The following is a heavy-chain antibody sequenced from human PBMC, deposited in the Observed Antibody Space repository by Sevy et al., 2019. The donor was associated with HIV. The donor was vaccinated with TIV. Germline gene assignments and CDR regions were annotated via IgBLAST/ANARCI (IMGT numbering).Heavy chain of an antibody. Sequence: GGSLRLSCAASGFTFSSYAMHWVRQAPGKGLEWVAVISYDGSNKYYADSVKGRFTISGDNSKNTLYLQMNSLRAEDTAVYYCARAHYYYGSGSYWFGYWGQGTLVTVSS. CDR3: ARAHYYYGSGSYWFGY. J-gene: IGHJ4*02. CDR1: GFTFSSYA. D-gene: IGHD3-10*01. V-gene: IGHV3-30*04. CDR2: ISYDGSNK.